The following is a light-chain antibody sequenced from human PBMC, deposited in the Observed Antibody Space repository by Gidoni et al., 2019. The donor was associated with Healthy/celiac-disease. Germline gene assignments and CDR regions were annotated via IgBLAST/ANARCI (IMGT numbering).Light chain of an antibody. CDR1: QSVLYSSNNKTY. CDR2: WAS. V-gene: IGKV4-1*01. Sequence: DIVMTQSPDSLAVSLGERATINCKSSQSVLYSSNNKTYLAWYQQKPGQPPKLLIYWASTRESGVPDRFSGSGSGTDFTLTISSLQAEDVAVYYCQQYYSTPTFXQXTKLEIK. CDR3: QQYYSTPT. J-gene: IGKJ2*01.